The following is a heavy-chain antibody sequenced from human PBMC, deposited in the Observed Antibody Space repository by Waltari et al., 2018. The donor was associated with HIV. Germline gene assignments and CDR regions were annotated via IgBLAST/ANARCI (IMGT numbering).Heavy chain of an antibody. V-gene: IGHV3-33*06. D-gene: IGHD3-10*01. CDR1: GFFFPYAG. CDR2: IWNNGVDK. Sequence: QVQLAESGGGVVQPGTSLTLSCTASGFFFPYAGLHWVRLIPGKGLGWVADIWNNGVDKRYGDAVRGRFIISRDDSKNMFFLQMNGLMAGDTGIYFCAKQRHNSGSLSDWGQGIPVTVSS. J-gene: IGHJ4*02. CDR3: AKQRHNSGSLSD.